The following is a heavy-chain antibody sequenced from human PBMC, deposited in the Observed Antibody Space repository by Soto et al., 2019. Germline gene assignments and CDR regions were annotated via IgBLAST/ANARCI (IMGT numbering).Heavy chain of an antibody. Sequence: VQVVESGGDLVKPGGSLRLSCTASGFTFTDAWLGWVRLAPGKGLEWVGRIKSKTDGGTTDYAAPVKGRFSISRDDSKNTVFLQMRSLKIEDTAVYYCTTDGGIAVRPLFDYWGQGTLVTVSP. D-gene: IGHD6-6*01. J-gene: IGHJ4*02. V-gene: IGHV3-15*01. CDR2: IKSKTDGGTT. CDR3: TTDGGIAVRPLFDY. CDR1: GFTFTDAW.